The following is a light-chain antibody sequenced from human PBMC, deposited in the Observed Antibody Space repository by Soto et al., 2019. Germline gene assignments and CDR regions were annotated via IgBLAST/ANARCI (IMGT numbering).Light chain of an antibody. Sequence: DIQMTQSPSSLSAYLGDRVTITCRASQGISNYLAWYQQKPGRLPKLLLFGASTLQSWVPARFSGSGSGTLFTLTINGLLPEDVATYYCQKYDRAPFTFGPGTKVDFK. V-gene: IGKV1-27*01. CDR1: QGISNY. CDR3: QKYDRAPFT. J-gene: IGKJ3*01. CDR2: GAS.